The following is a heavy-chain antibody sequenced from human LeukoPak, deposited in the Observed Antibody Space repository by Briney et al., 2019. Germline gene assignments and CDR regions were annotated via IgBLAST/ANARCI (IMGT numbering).Heavy chain of an antibody. CDR3: ARGMPYLVPAA. D-gene: IGHD2-2*01. Sequence: SETLSLTCTVSGGSISSSYYYWGWIRQPPGKGLEWIGSIYSSGSTYYNPSLKSRVTISVDTSKNQFSLKLSSVTAADTAVYYCARGMPYLVPAAWGQGTLVTVSS. CDR2: IYSSGST. CDR1: GGSISSSYYY. V-gene: IGHV4-39*01. J-gene: IGHJ4*02.